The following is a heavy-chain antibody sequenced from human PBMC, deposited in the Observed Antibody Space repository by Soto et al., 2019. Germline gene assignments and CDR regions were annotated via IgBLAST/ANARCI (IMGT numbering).Heavy chain of an antibody. CDR2: IYHSGST. CDR3: ARGITLPTPLDY. J-gene: IGHJ4*02. D-gene: IGHD1-20*01. V-gene: IGHV4-30-2*01. CDR1: GGSISSGGYS. Sequence: ASETLSLTCAVSGGSISSGGYSWNWIRQPPGKGLEWIGYIYHSGSTSYNPSLKSRVSISVDKSKNQFSLKLSSVTAADTAVYYCARGITLPTPLDYWGQGTLVTVSS.